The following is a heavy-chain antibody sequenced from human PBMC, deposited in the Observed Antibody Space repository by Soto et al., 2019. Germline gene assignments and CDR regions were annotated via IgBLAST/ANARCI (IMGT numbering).Heavy chain of an antibody. D-gene: IGHD3-22*01. CDR3: ARQIYDSDTGPNFQYYFDS. Sequence: PGESLKISCKGSGYSFAGYWIAWVRQKPGKGLEWMGRIDPSDSQTYYSPSFRGHVTISATKSITTVFLQWSSLRASDTAMYYCARQIYDSDTGPNFQYYFDSWGQGTPVTVSS. CDR2: IDPSDSQT. J-gene: IGHJ4*02. CDR1: GYSFAGYW. V-gene: IGHV5-10-1*01.